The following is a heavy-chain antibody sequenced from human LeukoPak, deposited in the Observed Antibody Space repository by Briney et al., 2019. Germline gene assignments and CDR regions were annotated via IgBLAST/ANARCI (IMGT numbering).Heavy chain of an antibody. CDR3: AREGYCSSTSCYTPGANYYYYYMDV. CDR1: GGSISSSSYY. Sequence: SETLSLTCTVSGGSISSSSYYWGWVRQPPGKGLEWIGSIYYSGSTYYNPSLKSRVTISVDTSKNQFSLKLSSVTAADTAVYYCAREGYCSSTSCYTPGANYYYYYMDVWGKGTTVTVSS. V-gene: IGHV4-39*02. CDR2: IYYSGST. D-gene: IGHD2-2*02. J-gene: IGHJ6*03.